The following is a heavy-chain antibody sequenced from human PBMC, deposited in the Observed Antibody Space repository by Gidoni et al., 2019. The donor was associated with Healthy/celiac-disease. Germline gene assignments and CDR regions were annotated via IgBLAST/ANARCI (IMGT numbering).Heavy chain of an antibody. CDR3: AKGYCSSTSCLIDY. Sequence: EVQLLESGGGLVQPGGSLSLSCAASGFTFRSYDMSWVSQAPGKGLECVSAISGSGGSTYYADSVKGRFTIYRDNSKNTLYLQMNSLRAEDTAVYYCAKGYCSSTSCLIDYWGQGTLVTVSS. J-gene: IGHJ4*02. D-gene: IGHD2-2*01. CDR2: ISGSGGST. V-gene: IGHV3-23*01. CDR1: GFTFRSYD.